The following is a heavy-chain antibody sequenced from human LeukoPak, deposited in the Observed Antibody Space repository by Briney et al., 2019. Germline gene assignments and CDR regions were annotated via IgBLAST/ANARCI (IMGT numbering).Heavy chain of an antibody. V-gene: IGHV1-69*13. Sequence: SVKVSCKASRGTFSSYAISWVRQAPGQGLEWMGGIIPIFGTANYAQKLQGRVTITPDESTSTASIAVSSQRAEDTPGYFCVRVAVRGGYYFDYWGQGTLVTVSS. D-gene: IGHD2-15*01. J-gene: IGHJ4*02. CDR2: IIPIFGTA. CDR3: VRVAVRGGYYFDY. CDR1: RGTFSSYA.